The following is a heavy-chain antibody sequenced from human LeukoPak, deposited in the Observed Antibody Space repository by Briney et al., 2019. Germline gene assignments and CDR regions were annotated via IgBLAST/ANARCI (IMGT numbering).Heavy chain of an antibody. CDR1: GYTFTSYG. V-gene: IGHV1-8*03. J-gene: IGHJ4*02. Sequence: ASVKVSCKASGYTFTSYGISWVRQAPGQGLEWLGWMNPNSGNTGYAQKFQGRVTITRNTSISTAYMELSSLRSEDTAVYYCARLTYGALDYWGQGTLVTVSS. CDR3: ARLTYGALDY. CDR2: MNPNSGNT. D-gene: IGHD4-17*01.